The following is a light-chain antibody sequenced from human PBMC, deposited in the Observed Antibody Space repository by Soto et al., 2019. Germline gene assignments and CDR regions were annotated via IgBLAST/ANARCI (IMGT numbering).Light chain of an antibody. CDR2: SNN. J-gene: IGLJ1*01. Sequence: QSALTQPPSASGTPGQRVTISCSGSSSNIGSNTVNWYQQLPGTAPKLLIYSNNQRPSGVPDRFSGSKPGTSASLAISGLQSEDEADYYCAAWDDSLNGPYVFGTGTKVTVL. V-gene: IGLV1-44*01. CDR3: AAWDDSLNGPYV. CDR1: SSNIGSNT.